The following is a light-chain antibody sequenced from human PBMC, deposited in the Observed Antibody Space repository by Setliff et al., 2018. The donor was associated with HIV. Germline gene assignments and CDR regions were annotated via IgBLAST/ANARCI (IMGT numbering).Light chain of an antibody. J-gene: IGLJ1*01. CDR2: EVS. CDR3: SSYTNITTRV. Sequence: QSAPTQPASVSGSPGQSITISCTGTNSDIGSYDFVSWYQHHPGKAPKLMIYEVSNRPSGVSSRFSASKSGNTASLTISGLQTEDEADYYCSSYTNITTRVFGTGTKVTVL. CDR1: NSDIGSYDF. V-gene: IGLV2-14*01.